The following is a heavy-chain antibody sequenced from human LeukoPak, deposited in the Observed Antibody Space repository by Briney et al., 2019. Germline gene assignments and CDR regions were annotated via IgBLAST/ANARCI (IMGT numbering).Heavy chain of an antibody. V-gene: IGHV3-23*01. Sequence: GGSLRLSCAASGFTFSSYAMSWVRQAPGKGLEWVSAISGSGGSTYYADSVKGRFTISRDNSKNTLYLQMNSLRAEDTTVYYCARDLTPTYCTSASCYHGVLDYWGQGTLVTVSS. J-gene: IGHJ4*02. CDR3: ARDLTPTYCTSASCYHGVLDY. D-gene: IGHD2-2*01. CDR1: GFTFSSYA. CDR2: ISGSGGST.